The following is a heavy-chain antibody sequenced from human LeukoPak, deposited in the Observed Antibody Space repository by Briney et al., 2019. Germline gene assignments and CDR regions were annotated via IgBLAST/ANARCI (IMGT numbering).Heavy chain of an antibody. D-gene: IGHD4-23*01. CDR3: ARPDYGGNRGAFDI. V-gene: IGHV1-18*01. Sequence: GASVTVSCKASGYTFNTYGISWVRQAPGQGVEWMGWIRAYNGKTDYAQKFQGRVTMTTDTSTSTAYMELRSLRSDDTAVYYCARPDYGGNRGAFDIWGQGTMVTVSS. CDR1: GYTFNTYG. CDR2: IRAYNGKT. J-gene: IGHJ3*02.